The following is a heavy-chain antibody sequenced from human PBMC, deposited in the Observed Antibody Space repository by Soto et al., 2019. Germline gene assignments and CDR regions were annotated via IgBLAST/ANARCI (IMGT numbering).Heavy chain of an antibody. D-gene: IGHD3-16*01. Sequence: GGSLRLSCAASGFTVSTKYMSWVRQAPGKGLEWVSVIYSGGSTFYADSVRGRFTISRDNSKNTVNLQMNSLRAEDTAVYYCARAPWAADYGGQGTLVNVSS. J-gene: IGHJ4*02. CDR2: IYSGGST. CDR1: GFTVSTKY. V-gene: IGHV3-66*01. CDR3: ARAPWAADY.